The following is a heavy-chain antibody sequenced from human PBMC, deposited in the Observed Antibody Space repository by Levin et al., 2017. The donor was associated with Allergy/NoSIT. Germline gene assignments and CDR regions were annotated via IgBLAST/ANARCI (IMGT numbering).Heavy chain of an antibody. CDR2: ISNNGRT. CDR3: ARDRSGSYYTFDM. V-gene: IGHV4-59*01. Sequence: SETLSLTCNVSGGSISSFFWNWIRQPPGKGLEWIGYISNNGRTNYNPSLKSRVTISVNKSKNHLSLKVTSVTAAEMAVYYCARDRSGSYYTFDMWGQGTMVNV. J-gene: IGHJ3*02. CDR1: GGSISSFF. D-gene: IGHD1-26*01.